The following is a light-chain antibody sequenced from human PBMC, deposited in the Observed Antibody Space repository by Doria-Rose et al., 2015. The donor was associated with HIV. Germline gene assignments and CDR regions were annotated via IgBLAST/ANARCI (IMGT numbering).Light chain of an antibody. V-gene: IGKV3-20*01. CDR1: QSFSSTY. Sequence: TQSPGTLSLSPGERATLSCRASQSFSSTYLAWYQQKPGQAPSLLIYDGSTRATSIPDRFSASGSGTDFTLTISRLEPEDFALYYCHQYGTSWTFGQGTKVEI. CDR3: HQYGTSWT. CDR2: DGS. J-gene: IGKJ1*01.